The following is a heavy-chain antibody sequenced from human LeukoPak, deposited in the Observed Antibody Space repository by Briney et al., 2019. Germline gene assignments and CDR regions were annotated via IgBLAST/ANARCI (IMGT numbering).Heavy chain of an antibody. Sequence: ASVKVSCKASGYTFTIYDINRVRQAAGQGLEWMGWMNPDSGNTDFAQKFQGRVTMTRNTSISTAYMELSGLTSEDTAVYYCAVHLPGDYLDPWGQGTLVTVSS. CDR3: AVHLPGDYLDP. V-gene: IGHV1-8*01. D-gene: IGHD4-17*01. CDR1: GYTFTIYD. CDR2: MNPDSGNT. J-gene: IGHJ5*02.